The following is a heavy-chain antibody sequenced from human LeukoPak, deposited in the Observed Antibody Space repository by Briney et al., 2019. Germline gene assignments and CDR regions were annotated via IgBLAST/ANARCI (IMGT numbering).Heavy chain of an antibody. D-gene: IGHD4-11*01. CDR1: GYTFISYY. J-gene: IGHJ5*02. CDR2: INPSGGST. V-gene: IGHV1-46*01. CDR3: ARDKSPSDYSNVRWFDP. Sequence: ASVTVSCKASGYTFISYYMHWVRQAPGQGLEWMGIINPSGGSTNYAQKFQGRVTMTSDTSTSTVYMELSSLRSEDTAVYYCARDKSPSDYSNVRWFDPWGQGTLVTVSS.